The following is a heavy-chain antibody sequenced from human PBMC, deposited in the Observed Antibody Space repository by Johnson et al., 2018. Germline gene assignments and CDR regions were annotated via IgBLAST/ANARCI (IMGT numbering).Heavy chain of an antibody. CDR1: GFTFSSYW. Sequence: VQLQESGGGLVQXGGSLRLXCAASGFTFSSYWMHWVRQAPGKGLVWVARINTDGSTKTYADSVKGRVTISRDNAKNTLYLQLNSLRAEDTAVYYCASPYYDSSGLVRAFAAFDIWGRGTVVTVSP. J-gene: IGHJ3*02. D-gene: IGHD3-22*01. V-gene: IGHV3-74*03. CDR3: ASPYYDSSGLVRAFAAFDI. CDR2: INTDGSTK.